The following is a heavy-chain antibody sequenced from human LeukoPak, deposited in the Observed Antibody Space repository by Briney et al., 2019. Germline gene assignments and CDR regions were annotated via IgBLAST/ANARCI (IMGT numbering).Heavy chain of an antibody. Sequence: SETLSLTCTVSGASINNYYWSWIRQPPGKGLEWIGYIYYSGSTNYNPSLKSRVTISVDTSKNQFSLRLNSVTAADTAVYYCARDRSLDYWGQGTLVTVSS. CDR3: ARDRSLDY. CDR2: IYYSGST. CDR1: GASINNYY. V-gene: IGHV4-59*01. J-gene: IGHJ4*02.